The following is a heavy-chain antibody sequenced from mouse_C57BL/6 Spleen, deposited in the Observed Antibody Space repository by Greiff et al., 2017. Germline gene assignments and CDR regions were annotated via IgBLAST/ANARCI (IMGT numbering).Heavy chain of an antibody. CDR1: GYTFTDYN. CDR2: INPNNGGT. CDR3: ARVAYGNYPAWFAY. V-gene: IGHV1-18*01. Sequence: EVQLQESGPELVKPGASVQIPCKASGYTFTDYNMDWVKQSHGKSLEWIGDINPNNGGTIYNQKFKGKATLTVDKSSSTAYMELRSLTSEDTAVYYGARVAYGNYPAWFAYWGQGTLVTVSA. D-gene: IGHD2-10*02. J-gene: IGHJ3*01.